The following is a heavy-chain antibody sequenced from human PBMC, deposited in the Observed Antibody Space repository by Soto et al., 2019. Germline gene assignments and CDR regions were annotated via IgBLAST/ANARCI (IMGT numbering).Heavy chain of an antibody. V-gene: IGHV4-34*01. J-gene: IGHJ5*02. CDR3: ARSSSGHNWFYP. Sequence: SETLSLTCAVYGGSFSGYYWSWIRQPPGKGLEWIGEINHSGSTNYNPSLKSRVTISVDTSKNQFSLKLSSVTAADTAVYYCARSSSGHNWFYPWGQGTLVTVSS. CDR2: INHSGST. CDR1: GGSFSGYY. D-gene: IGHD6-19*01.